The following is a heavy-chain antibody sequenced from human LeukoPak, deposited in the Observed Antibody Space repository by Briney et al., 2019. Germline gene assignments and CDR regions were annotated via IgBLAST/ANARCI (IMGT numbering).Heavy chain of an antibody. CDR1: GFTFSSYS. CDR3: AKDADYDFWSGPGPYWYFDL. D-gene: IGHD3-3*01. CDR2: ISSSSSYI. J-gene: IGHJ2*01. Sequence: GGSLRLSCAASGFTFSSYSMNWVRQAPGKGLEWVSSISSSSSYIYYADSVKGRFTISRDNSKNTLYLQMNSLRAEDTAVYYCAKDADYDFWSGPGPYWYFDLWGRGTLVTVSS. V-gene: IGHV3-21*01.